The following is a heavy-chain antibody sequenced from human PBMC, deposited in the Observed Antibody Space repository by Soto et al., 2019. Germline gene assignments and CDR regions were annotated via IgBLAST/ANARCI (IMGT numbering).Heavy chain of an antibody. V-gene: IGHV4-34*01. J-gene: IGHJ6*02. Sequence: SETLSLTCAVYGGSFSGYYWSWIRQPPGMGLEWLGEISHSGSTNYNPSLKSRVTISVDTSKKQFSLKLSSVTAADTAVYYCARGRVVPDTFHYYYAMDVWGQGTTVTVSS. CDR1: GGSFSGYY. CDR2: ISHSGST. D-gene: IGHD2-15*01. CDR3: ARGRVVPDTFHYYYAMDV.